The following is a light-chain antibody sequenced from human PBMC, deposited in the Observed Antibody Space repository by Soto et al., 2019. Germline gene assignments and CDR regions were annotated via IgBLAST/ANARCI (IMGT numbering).Light chain of an antibody. V-gene: IGKV3-20*01. Sequence: EIVLTQSPGTLSLSPGERATLSCRASHSVSSSYLAWYQQKPGQAPRLLIYGASSRATGIPDRFSGTGSGTDFPLTISSLEPEDFAVYYCQQYGGSPPITFGQGTRLEIK. J-gene: IGKJ5*01. CDR2: GAS. CDR1: HSVSSSY. CDR3: QQYGGSPPIT.